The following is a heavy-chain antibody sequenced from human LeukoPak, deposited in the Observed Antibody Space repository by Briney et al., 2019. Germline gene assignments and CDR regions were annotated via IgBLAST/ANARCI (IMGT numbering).Heavy chain of an antibody. J-gene: IGHJ4*02. D-gene: IGHD3-10*01. CDR3: ARRPMVRGVIPFDY. Sequence: SETLSLTCAVYGGSFSGYYWSWIRQSPGKGLEWIGEINHSGSTNYNPSLKSRVTISVDTSKNQFSLKLSSVTAADTAVYYCARRPMVRGVIPFDYWGQGTLVTVSS. V-gene: IGHV4-34*01. CDR2: INHSGST. CDR1: GGSFSGYY.